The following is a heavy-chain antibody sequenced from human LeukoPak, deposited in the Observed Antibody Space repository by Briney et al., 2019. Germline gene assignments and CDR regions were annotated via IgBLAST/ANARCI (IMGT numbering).Heavy chain of an antibody. D-gene: IGHD3-3*01. J-gene: IGHJ5*02. CDR1: GYTFTSYD. CDR3: ARATYDFWSGTLDP. Sequence: ASVKVSCKASGYTFTSYDINWVRQATGQGLEWMGWMNTNSGNTGYAQKFQGRVTMTRNTSISTAYMELSSLRSEDTAVYYCARATYDFWSGTLDPWGQGTLVTVSS. V-gene: IGHV1-8*01. CDR2: MNTNSGNT.